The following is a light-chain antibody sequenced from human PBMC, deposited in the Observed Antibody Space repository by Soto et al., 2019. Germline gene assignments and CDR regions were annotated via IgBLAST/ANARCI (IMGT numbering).Light chain of an antibody. V-gene: IGLV2-14*01. CDR1: SSDVGGYNY. CDR2: EVS. CDR3: SSYTGSSTPYV. Sequence: QSALTQPASVSGSPGQSITISCTGTSSDVGGYNYVSWYQQHPGKAPKLMIYEVSNRPSGVSNRFSGSKSGNTASLTISGLQAVDEADYYCSSYTGSSTPYVFGTGTKLTVL. J-gene: IGLJ1*01.